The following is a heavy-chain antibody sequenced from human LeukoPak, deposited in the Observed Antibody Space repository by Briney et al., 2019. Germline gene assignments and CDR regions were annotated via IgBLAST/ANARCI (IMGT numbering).Heavy chain of an antibody. V-gene: IGHV4-59*12. J-gene: IGHJ4*02. D-gene: IGHD1-20*01. Sequence: SETLSLTCTVSGGSISSYYWSWIRQPPGKGLEWIGYIYYSGSTNYNPSLKSRVTISVDTSKNQFSLKLSSVTAADTAVYYCASSITGTTPFDYWGQGTLVTVSS. CDR2: IYYSGST. CDR3: ASSITGTTPFDY. CDR1: GGSISSYY.